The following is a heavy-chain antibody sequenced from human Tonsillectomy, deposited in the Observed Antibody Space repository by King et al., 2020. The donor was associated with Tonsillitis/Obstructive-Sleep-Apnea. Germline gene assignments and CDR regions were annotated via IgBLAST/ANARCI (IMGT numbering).Heavy chain of an antibody. CDR1: GGSFSGYY. CDR3: ARGLDSWFDP. CDR2: INHSGST. J-gene: IGHJ5*02. D-gene: IGHD2-2*03. Sequence: VQLQQWGAGLLKPSETLSLTCAVYGGSFSGYYWSWIRQPPGKGLEWIGKINHSGSTNYNPSLNSRVTISVDTSKNQFSLKLSSVTAADTAVYYCARGLDSWFDPWGQGTLVTVSS. V-gene: IGHV4-34*01.